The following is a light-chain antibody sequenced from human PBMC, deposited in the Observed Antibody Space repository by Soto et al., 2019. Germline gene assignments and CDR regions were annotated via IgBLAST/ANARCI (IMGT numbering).Light chain of an antibody. Sequence: DIQMTQSPSSLSASVGDRVTITCRASQSISNSLTWYQQKPGKAPKLLIYAASSLQSGVPSRFSGSGSGTDFTLTISSLQPQEFATYYCQQSYSTPRTFGQGTKLEIK. V-gene: IGKV1-39*01. CDR3: QQSYSTPRT. CDR2: AAS. J-gene: IGKJ2*01. CDR1: QSISNS.